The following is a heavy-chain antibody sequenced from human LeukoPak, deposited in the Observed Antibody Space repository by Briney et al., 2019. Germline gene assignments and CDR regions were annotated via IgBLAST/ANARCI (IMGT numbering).Heavy chain of an antibody. CDR3: ARDLELVYYDSSGYDY. CDR1: GFTFSSYA. Sequence: GGSLRLSCAASGFTFSSYAMSWVRQAPGKGLEWVSAISGSGGSTYYADSVKGRFTISRDNSKNTLYLQMNSLRAEDTAVYYCARDLELVYYDSSGYDYWGQGTLVIVSS. CDR2: ISGSGGST. J-gene: IGHJ4*02. D-gene: IGHD3-22*01. V-gene: IGHV3-23*01.